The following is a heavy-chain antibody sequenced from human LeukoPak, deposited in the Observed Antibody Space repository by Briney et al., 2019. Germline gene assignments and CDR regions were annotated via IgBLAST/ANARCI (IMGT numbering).Heavy chain of an antibody. CDR1: GFTFSNYA. CDR3: AKGTLGHCNGASCYPLDY. Sequence: GGSLRLSCAASGFTFSNYAMAWVRQAPGKEPEWVSVITGGGGDTYHIDSVKGRFTISRDNSKNTLYLQMNSLSAEDTAVYFCAKGTLGHCNGASCYPLDYWGQGTLVTVSS. D-gene: IGHD2-15*01. J-gene: IGHJ4*02. V-gene: IGHV3-23*01. CDR2: ITGGGGDT.